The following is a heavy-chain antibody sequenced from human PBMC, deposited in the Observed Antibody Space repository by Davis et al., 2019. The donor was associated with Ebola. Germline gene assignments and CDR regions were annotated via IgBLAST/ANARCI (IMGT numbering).Heavy chain of an antibody. Sequence: PGGSLRLSCTASGFTFSDFPVTWFRQAPGKGLEWVGFSRSKAYGGTTQYAASVKGRFTISRDDSKSIAYLQMNSLKTDDTAVYYCTTERGCSGGSCYGWFDPWGQGTLVTVSS. V-gene: IGHV3-49*03. CDR3: TTERGCSGGSCYGWFDP. J-gene: IGHJ5*02. D-gene: IGHD2-15*01. CDR1: GFTFSDFP. CDR2: SRSKAYGGTT.